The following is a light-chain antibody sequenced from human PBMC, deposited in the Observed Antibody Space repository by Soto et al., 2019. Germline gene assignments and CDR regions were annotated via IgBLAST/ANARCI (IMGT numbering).Light chain of an antibody. Sequence: QSALTQPASVSGSPGQSITISCTGTSSDVGGYNYVSWYQQHPGNAPKLMIYEVTNRPSGVSNRFSGSKSGNTASLTISGLQAEDEADYYCNSYTSSTTWVFGGGTKLTVL. CDR2: EVT. CDR1: SSDVGGYNY. V-gene: IGLV2-14*01. CDR3: NSYTSSTTWV. J-gene: IGLJ3*02.